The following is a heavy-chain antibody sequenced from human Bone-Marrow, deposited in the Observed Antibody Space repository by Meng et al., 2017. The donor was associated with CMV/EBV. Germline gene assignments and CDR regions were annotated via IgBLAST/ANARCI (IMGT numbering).Heavy chain of an antibody. CDR1: GGSLSGYY. CDR2: INHSGST. J-gene: IGHJ3*02. V-gene: IGHV4-34*01. Sequence: SQTLSLTCAVYGGSLSGYYWSWIRQPPGKGLEWIGEINHSGSTNYNPSLKSRVTISVDTSKNQFSLKLSSVTAADTAVYYCARDRGGLVVPAASNDAFDIWGQGTMVPVSS. D-gene: IGHD2-2*01. CDR3: ARDRGGLVVPAASNDAFDI.